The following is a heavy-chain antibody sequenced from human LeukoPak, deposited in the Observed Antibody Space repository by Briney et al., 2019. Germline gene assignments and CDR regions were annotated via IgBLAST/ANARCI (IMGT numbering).Heavy chain of an antibody. V-gene: IGHV3-48*01. CDR2: ISSSSSTI. Sequence: PGGSLRLSCAASGFTFSSYSMNWVRQAPGKGLEWVSYISSSSSTIYYADSVKGRFTISRDNAKNSLYLQMNSLRAEDTAVYYCARDGGVEQWLARGTNWFDPWGQGTLVTVSS. CDR3: ARDGGVEQWLARGTNWFDP. CDR1: GFTFSSYS. D-gene: IGHD6-19*01. J-gene: IGHJ5*02.